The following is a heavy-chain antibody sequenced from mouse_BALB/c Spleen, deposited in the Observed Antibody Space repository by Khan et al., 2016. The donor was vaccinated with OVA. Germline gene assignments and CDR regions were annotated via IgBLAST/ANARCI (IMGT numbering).Heavy chain of an antibody. J-gene: IGHJ4*01. Sequence: QVQLQQSGAELVRPGASVKLSCKASGYTFTSSWINWVKQRPGQGLEWIGNIYPSDSYTNYNQNFKDKATLTVDKSSSTAYMQLSSTKSEDSAVYYCSREVRLHYYAMDYWGQGTSVTLSS. CDR2: IYPSDSYT. CDR1: GYTFTSSW. D-gene: IGHD2-14*01. CDR3: SREVRLHYYAMDY. V-gene: IGHV1-69*02.